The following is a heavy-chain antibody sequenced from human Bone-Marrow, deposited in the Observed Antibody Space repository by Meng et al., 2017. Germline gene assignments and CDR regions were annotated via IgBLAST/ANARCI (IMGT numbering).Heavy chain of an antibody. CDR2: IKQDGSEK. D-gene: IGHD6-13*01. CDR1: GFTFSSYW. V-gene: IGHV3-7*01. J-gene: IGHJ3*02. Sequence: GGSLRLSCAASGFTFSSYWMSWVRQAPGKGLEWVANIKQDGSEKYYVDSVKGRFTISRDNAKNSLYLQMNSLRAEDTAVYYCARDGGSSSWYMGLCAFDIWGQGTMVTVSS. CDR3: ARDGGSSSWYMGLCAFDI.